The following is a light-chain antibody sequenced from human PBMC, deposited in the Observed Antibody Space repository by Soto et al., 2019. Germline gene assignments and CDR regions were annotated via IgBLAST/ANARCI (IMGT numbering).Light chain of an antibody. CDR1: SSNIGKNY. V-gene: IGLV1-51*01. J-gene: IGLJ2*01. CDR3: GTWDSSLTAVL. CDR2: YND. Sequence: QSVLTQPPSVSAAPGQKVTISCSGSSSNIGKNYVSWYQQLPGTDPKLLIFYNDKRTSWIPDRFSGSKSGTSATLDITGLQTGDEADYYCGTWDSSLTAVLFGGGTKLTVL.